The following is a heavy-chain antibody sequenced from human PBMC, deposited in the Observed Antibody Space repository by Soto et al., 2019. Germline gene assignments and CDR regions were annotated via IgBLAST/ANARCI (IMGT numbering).Heavy chain of an antibody. J-gene: IGHJ6*02. Sequence: ASVKVSCKASGYTFTSYAMHWVRQAPGQRLEWMGWINAGNGNTKYSQKFQGRVTITADKSTSTAYMELSSLRSEDTAVYYCARDGGSSLITMVRGVIGYYYGMDVWGQGTTVTVSS. CDR2: INAGNGNT. V-gene: IGHV1-3*01. CDR1: GYTFTSYA. CDR3: ARDGGSSLITMVRGVIGYYYGMDV. D-gene: IGHD3-10*01.